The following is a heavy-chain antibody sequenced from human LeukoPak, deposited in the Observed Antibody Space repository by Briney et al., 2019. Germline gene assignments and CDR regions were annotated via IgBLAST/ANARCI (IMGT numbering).Heavy chain of an antibody. J-gene: IGHJ6*03. D-gene: IGHD2/OR15-2a*01. CDR1: GYRFTSYW. Sequence: GESLKISFKGSGYRFTSYWIGWVRPVPGKGLEWKGIIYPGDSDTRYSPSFQGQVTISVEKSISTAFLQWSRLTASDAAMYCWVGKRNKGYYFYIDVWGKGTTVTVSS. CDR3: VGKRNKGYYFYIDV. CDR2: IYPGDSDT. V-gene: IGHV5-51*01.